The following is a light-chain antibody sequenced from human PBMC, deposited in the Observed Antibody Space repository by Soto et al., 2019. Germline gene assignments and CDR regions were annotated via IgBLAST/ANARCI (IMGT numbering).Light chain of an antibody. J-gene: IGKJ1*01. V-gene: IGKV4-1*01. CDR2: WAS. Sequence: DIVLTQSPDPLAVSLGERATINCKSSQSVLYSATNKNYLAWYQQKPGQPPRLLFYWASTRESGVPDRFSGSGSGTDFTLTISSLQAEDVAVYYCHQYYYVSWTFGQGTKVEIK. CDR3: HQYYYVSWT. CDR1: QSVLYSATNKNY.